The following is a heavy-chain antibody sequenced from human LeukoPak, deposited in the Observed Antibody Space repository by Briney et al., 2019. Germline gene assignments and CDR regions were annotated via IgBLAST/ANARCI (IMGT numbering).Heavy chain of an antibody. D-gene: IGHD2-15*01. CDR3: ARGSPCSGGSCRDYYYYYGMDV. V-gene: IGHV3-30*04. J-gene: IGHJ6*04. CDR1: GFTFNSYA. Sequence: GRSLRLSCAASGFTFNSYAMHWVRQAPGKGLEWVAVISYDGSNKYYADSVKGRFTISRDNSKNTLYLQMNSLRAEDTAVYYCARGSPCSGGSCRDYYYYYGMDVWGKGTTVTVSS. CDR2: ISYDGSNK.